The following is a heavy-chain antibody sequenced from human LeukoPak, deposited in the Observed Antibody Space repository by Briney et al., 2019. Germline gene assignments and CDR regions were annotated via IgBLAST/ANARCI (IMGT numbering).Heavy chain of an antibody. CDR1: GFTFSSYA. J-gene: IGHJ4*02. CDR3: AREQYYDFWSGYYPHFDY. D-gene: IGHD3-3*01. Sequence: PGGSLRLSCAASGFTFSSYAMSWVRQAPGKGLEWVAVISYDGSNKYYADSVKGRFTISRDNSKNTLYLQMNSLRAEDTAVYYCAREQYYDFWSGYYPHFDYWGQGTLVTVSS. CDR2: ISYDGSNK. V-gene: IGHV3-30-3*01.